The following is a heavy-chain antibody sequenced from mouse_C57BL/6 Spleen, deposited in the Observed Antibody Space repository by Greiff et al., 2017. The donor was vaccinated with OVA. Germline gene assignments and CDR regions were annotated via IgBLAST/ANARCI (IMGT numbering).Heavy chain of an antibody. D-gene: IGHD2-4*01. V-gene: IGHV5-6*01. Sequence: VQLKESGGDLVKPGGSLKLSCAASGFTFSSYGMSWVRQTPDKRLEWVATISSGGSYTYYPDSVKGRFTISRDNAKNTLYLQMSSLKSEDTAMYYCASPRSYDYDPWFAYWGQGTLVTVSA. J-gene: IGHJ3*01. CDR1: GFTFSSYG. CDR3: ASPRSYDYDPWFAY. CDR2: ISSGGSYT.